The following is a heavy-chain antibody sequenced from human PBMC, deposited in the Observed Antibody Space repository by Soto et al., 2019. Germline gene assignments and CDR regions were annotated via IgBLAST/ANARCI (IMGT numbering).Heavy chain of an antibody. CDR1: VFTFSTYS. Sequence: EVQLVESGGGLVQPGESLRLSCAASVFTFSTYSMNWVRQAPGKGLEWVAHINSNGNTIYYADSVKGRFTISRDNAKNSLYLQMNSLRDEDTAVYYCARDLLFEYCAGDCYPYYFDYWGQGTLVTVSS. CDR3: ARDLLFEYCAGDCYPYYFDY. D-gene: IGHD2-21*02. J-gene: IGHJ4*02. CDR2: INSNGNTI. V-gene: IGHV3-48*02.